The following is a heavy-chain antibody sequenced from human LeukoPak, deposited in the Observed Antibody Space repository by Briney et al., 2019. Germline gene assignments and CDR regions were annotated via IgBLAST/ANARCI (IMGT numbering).Heavy chain of an antibody. V-gene: IGHV3-74*01. CDR1: GFTSSENW. D-gene: IGHD3-3*01. CDR2: INRDGSST. CDR3: ARDAPSDFWSGFSQGAFDI. J-gene: IGHJ3*02. Sequence: PGGSLRLSCAASGFTSSENWMHWVRQGPGKGLVWVSRINRDGSSTSYADSVKGRFTISRDNAKNSLYLQMNSLRAEDTAVYYCARDAPSDFWSGFSQGAFDIWGQGTMATVSS.